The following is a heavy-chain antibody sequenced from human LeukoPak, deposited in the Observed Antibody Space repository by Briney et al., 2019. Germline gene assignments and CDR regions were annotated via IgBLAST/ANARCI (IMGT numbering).Heavy chain of an antibody. D-gene: IGHD3-10*01. J-gene: IGHJ4*02. CDR3: AKDLDGAVRGVSYY. CDR1: GFTFSNYA. CDR2: ISGSGGST. Sequence: HPGGSLRLSCAASGFTFSNYAMNWVRQAPGKGLEWVSAISGSGGSTYYADSVKGRFTISRDNSKNTLYLQMNSLRAEDTAVYYCAKDLDGAVRGVSYYWGQGTLVTVSS. V-gene: IGHV3-23*01.